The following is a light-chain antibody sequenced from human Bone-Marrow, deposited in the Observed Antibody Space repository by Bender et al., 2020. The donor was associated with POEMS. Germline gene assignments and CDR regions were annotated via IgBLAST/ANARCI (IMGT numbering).Light chain of an antibody. J-gene: IGLJ2*01. CDR3: FSYAASSTFI. Sequence: QSALTQPASVSGSPGQSITISCTGTSSDIGSYNLVSWYQQHPGKAPKLIIYEDTKRPSGVSDSFSGSKSGNTASLTISGLQAEDEADYYCFSYAASSTFIFGGGTKLTVL. V-gene: IGLV2-23*02. CDR1: SSDIGSYNL. CDR2: EDT.